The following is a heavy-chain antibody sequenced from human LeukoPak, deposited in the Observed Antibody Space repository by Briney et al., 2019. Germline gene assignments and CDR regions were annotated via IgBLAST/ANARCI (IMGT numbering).Heavy chain of an antibody. D-gene: IGHD3-9*01. CDR3: AKVLRYFDWLPYFDY. V-gene: IGHV3-23*01. CDR2: ISGSGGST. J-gene: IGHJ4*02. CDR1: GFTFRSYA. Sequence: PGGSLRLSSAASGFTFRSYAMSWVRQAPGKGLEWVSAISGSGGSTYYADSVKGRFTISRDNSKNTLYLQMNSLRAEDTAVYYCAKVLRYFDWLPYFDYWGQGTLVTVSS.